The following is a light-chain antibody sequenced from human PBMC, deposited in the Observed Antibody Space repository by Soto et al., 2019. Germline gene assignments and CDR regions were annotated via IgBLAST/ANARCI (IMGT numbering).Light chain of an antibody. CDR2: SNN. V-gene: IGLV1-40*01. CDR1: GSNIGAGYD. Sequence: QSVLTQPPSVSGAPGQRVTISCTGTGSNIGAGYDVHSYQQLPGKAPTLFIYSNNDRPSGVPDRFSGSKSGTSASLAITRLQADDKSDYYCNSYVSSLSAVVFGRGTTVTVL. CDR3: NSYVSSLSAVV. J-gene: IGLJ3*02.